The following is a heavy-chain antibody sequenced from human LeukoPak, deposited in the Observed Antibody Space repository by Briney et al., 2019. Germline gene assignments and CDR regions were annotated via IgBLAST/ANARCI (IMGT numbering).Heavy chain of an antibody. D-gene: IGHD6-6*01. CDR3: ARGIGEDQIAALTNWFDP. CDR1: GFTLSNYG. Sequence: GGSLRLSCAASGFTLSNYGMHWVRQAPGKGLEWVAVIWYDGSNKYYADSVKGRFTISRDNSKNTLYLQMNSLRAEDTAVYYCARGIGEDQIAALTNWFDPWGQGTLVTVSS. CDR2: IWYDGSNK. V-gene: IGHV3-33*01. J-gene: IGHJ5*02.